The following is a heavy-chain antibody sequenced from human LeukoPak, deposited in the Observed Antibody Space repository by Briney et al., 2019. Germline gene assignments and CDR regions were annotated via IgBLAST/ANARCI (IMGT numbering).Heavy chain of an antibody. D-gene: IGHD3-3*01. CDR3: AKVSTIFGVVIHYYYFMDV. Sequence: PGGSLRLSCAASGFTFSSYGMHWVRQAPGKGLEWVAFIRYDGSNKYYAESVKGRFTISRDNSKNTMYLQMNSLRGEDTAVYYCAKVSTIFGVVIHYYYFMDVWGKGTTVTVSS. CDR2: IRYDGSNK. CDR1: GFTFSSYG. J-gene: IGHJ6*03. V-gene: IGHV3-30*02.